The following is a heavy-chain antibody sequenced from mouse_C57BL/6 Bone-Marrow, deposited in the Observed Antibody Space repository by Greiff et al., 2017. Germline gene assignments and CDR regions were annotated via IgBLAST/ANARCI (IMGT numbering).Heavy chain of an antibody. Sequence: EVKLMESGGGLVKPGGSLKLSCAASGFTFSSYAMSWVRQTPEKRLEWVATISDGGSYTYYPDNVKGRFTISRDNAKNNLYLQMSHLKSEDTAMXYCERVNDGYYDYWGQGTTLTVSS. CDR2: ISDGGSYT. CDR1: GFTFSSYA. J-gene: IGHJ2*01. D-gene: IGHD2-3*01. V-gene: IGHV5-4*03. CDR3: ERVNDGYYDY.